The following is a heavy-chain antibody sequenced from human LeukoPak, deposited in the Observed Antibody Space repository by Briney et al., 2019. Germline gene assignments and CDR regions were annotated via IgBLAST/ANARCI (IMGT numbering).Heavy chain of an antibody. J-gene: IGHJ4*02. Sequence: ASVNVSCKASGGTFSSYAISWVRQAPGQGLEWMGGIIPIFGTANYAQKFQGRVTITADESTSTAYMELSSLRSEDTAVYYCASRIAAAGIDYWGQGTLVTVSS. D-gene: IGHD6-13*01. CDR2: IIPIFGTA. CDR3: ASRIAAAGIDY. V-gene: IGHV1-69*13. CDR1: GGTFSSYA.